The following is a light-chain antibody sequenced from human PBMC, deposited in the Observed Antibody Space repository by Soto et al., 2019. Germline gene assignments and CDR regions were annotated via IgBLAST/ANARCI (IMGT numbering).Light chain of an antibody. CDR2: DAS. V-gene: IGKV3-11*01. J-gene: IGKJ2*01. Sequence: EIVLTQSPVTLSLSPGERATLSCRASQSVSNYLAWCQQKPGQAPRLLMYDASNRATGIPARFSGSGSGTDFTLTISSLEPEDFAVYYCQQRSNWPRYTFGQGTKLEIK. CDR1: QSVSNY. CDR3: QQRSNWPRYT.